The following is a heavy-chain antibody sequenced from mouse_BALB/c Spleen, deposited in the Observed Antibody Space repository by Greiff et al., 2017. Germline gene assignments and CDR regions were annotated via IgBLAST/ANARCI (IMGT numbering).Heavy chain of an antibody. J-gene: IGHJ3*01. CDR3: TRDGNYAWFAY. D-gene: IGHD2-1*01. CDR2: INPSNGGT. CDR1: GFTFTSYY. Sequence: QVQLQQSGAELVKPGASVKLSCTASGFTFTSYYMYWVKQRPGQGLEWIGEINPSNGGTNFNEKFKSKATLTVDKSSSTAYMQLSSLTSEDSAVYCCTRDGNYAWFAYWGQGTLVTVSA. V-gene: IGHV1S81*02.